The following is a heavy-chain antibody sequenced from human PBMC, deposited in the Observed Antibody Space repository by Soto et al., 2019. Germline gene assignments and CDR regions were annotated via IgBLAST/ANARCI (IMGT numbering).Heavy chain of an antibody. CDR1: GGSISSGGYY. D-gene: IGHD3-16*01. CDR2: IYYSDST. Sequence: QVQLQESGPGLVKPSQTLSLTCTVSGGSISSGGYYWSWIRQHPGKGLEWIGYIYYSDSTYYNPARKRRATISVDTSKNQFSLKLSSVPAADTAVYYCARAWGGYFNYWGQGTLVTVSS. J-gene: IGHJ4*02. V-gene: IGHV4-31*03. CDR3: ARAWGGYFNY.